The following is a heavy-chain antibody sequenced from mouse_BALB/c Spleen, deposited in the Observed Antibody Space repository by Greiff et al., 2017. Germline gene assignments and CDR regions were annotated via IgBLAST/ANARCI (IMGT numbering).Heavy chain of an antibody. Sequence: EVKLVESGGGLVKPGGSLKLSCAASGFTFSDYYMYWVRQTPEKRLEWVATISDGGSYTYYPDSVKGRFTISRDNAKNNLYLQMSSLKSEDTAMYYCARPYYDQAWFAYWGQGTLVTVSA. CDR2: ISDGGSYT. D-gene: IGHD2-10*01. CDR3: ARPYYDQAWFAY. V-gene: IGHV5-4*02. J-gene: IGHJ3*01. CDR1: GFTFSDYY.